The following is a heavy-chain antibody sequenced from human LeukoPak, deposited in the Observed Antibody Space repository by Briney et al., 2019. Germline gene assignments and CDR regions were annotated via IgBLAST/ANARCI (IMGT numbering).Heavy chain of an antibody. CDR3: ARDSGERVDFWSGYPFHYFDY. D-gene: IGHD3-3*01. CDR2: IYYSGST. J-gene: IGHJ4*02. Sequence: SETLSLTCAVYGGSFSGYYWSWIRQHPGKGLEWIGYIYYSGSTYYNPSLKSRVTISVDTSRNQFSLKLSSVTAADTAVYYCARDSGERVDFWSGYPFHYFDYWGQGTLVTVSS. V-gene: IGHV4-31*11. CDR1: GGSFSGYY.